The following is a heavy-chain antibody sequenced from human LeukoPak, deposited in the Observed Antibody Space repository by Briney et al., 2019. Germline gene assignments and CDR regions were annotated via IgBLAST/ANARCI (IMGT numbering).Heavy chain of an antibody. CDR3: GKNTRHNWNDDAFDI. V-gene: IGHV3-30*02. CDR2: IRYDGSES. CDR1: GFSFSSYG. J-gene: IGHJ3*02. Sequence: GGSLRLSCAASGFSFSSYGMQWVRQAPGKGLEWVAFIRYDGSESKYADSVKGRFTISRDNSRDTLYLHMKTLSPEDTAVYYCGKNTRHNWNDDAFDIWGQGTVVTVSS. D-gene: IGHD1-1*01.